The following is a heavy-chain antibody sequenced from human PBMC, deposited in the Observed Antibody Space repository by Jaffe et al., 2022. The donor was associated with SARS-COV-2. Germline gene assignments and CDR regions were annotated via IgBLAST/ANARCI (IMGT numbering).Heavy chain of an antibody. Sequence: QVQLVQSGAEVKMPGSSVKVSCKASGGTFSNFAISWVRQAPGQGLEWMGGIIPFMGSANYAQKFQGRVTITADEFTTTAYMELSSLRSEDTAVYYCAANPYNSGWVYYYYYMDVWGNGTTVTVSS. J-gene: IGHJ6*03. CDR1: GGTFSNFA. CDR2: IIPFMGSA. V-gene: IGHV1-69*01. CDR3: AANPYNSGWVYYYYYMDV. D-gene: IGHD6-19*01.